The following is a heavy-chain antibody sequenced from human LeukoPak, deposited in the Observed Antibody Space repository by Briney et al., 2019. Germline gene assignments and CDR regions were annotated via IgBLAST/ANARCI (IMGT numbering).Heavy chain of an antibody. CDR3: AREGHTYGSDY. D-gene: IGHD3-10*01. Sequence: PGGSLRLSCAASGFRSSDYYMSWVRQAPGKGLEWLSYVSQSGTTIYYADSVKGRFTISRDNGKNSLYLQMNSLRAEDTAVYYCAREGHTYGSDYWGQGTLVTVSS. J-gene: IGHJ4*02. V-gene: IGHV3-11*01. CDR1: GFRSSDYY. CDR2: VSQSGTTI.